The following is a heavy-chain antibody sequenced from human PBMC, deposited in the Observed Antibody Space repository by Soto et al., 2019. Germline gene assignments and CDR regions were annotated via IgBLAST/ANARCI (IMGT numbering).Heavy chain of an antibody. Sequence: EVQLLESGGGLVQPGGSLRLSCAASGFTFSRYAMGWVRQAPGKGLEWVSVISGSGGNIHYADSVQGRFTISRDNSKNTLYLQMNSLRVEDTAVYNCATQDFRGTTGTTWGQGTLVTVSS. V-gene: IGHV3-23*01. J-gene: IGHJ4*02. CDR1: GFTFSRYA. CDR3: ATQDFRGTTGTT. CDR2: ISGSGGNI. D-gene: IGHD1-1*01.